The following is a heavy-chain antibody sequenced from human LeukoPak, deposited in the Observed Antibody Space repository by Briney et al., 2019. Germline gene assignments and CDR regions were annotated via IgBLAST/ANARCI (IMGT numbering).Heavy chain of an antibody. D-gene: IGHD3-22*01. V-gene: IGHV1-69*05. CDR3: ASPNRRDYYDSSGLNY. Sequence: GASVKVSCKASGGTFSGYAISWVRQAPGQGLEWMGRIIPIFGTANYAQKFQGRVTITTDESTSTAYMELSSLRSEDTAVYYCASPNRRDYYDSSGLNYWGQGTLVTVSS. CDR2: IIPIFGTA. CDR1: GGTFSGYA. J-gene: IGHJ4*02.